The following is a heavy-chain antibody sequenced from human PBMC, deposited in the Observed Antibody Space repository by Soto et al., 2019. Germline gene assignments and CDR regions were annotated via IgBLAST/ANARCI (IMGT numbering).Heavy chain of an antibody. J-gene: IGHJ3*02. CDR1: VYSLTELS. CDR3: AKSTICGDPYDAFEI. CDR2: FDPEDGET. Sequence: GAGVTVSCTVSVYSLTELSRHWVRQAKGKGLEWMGGFDPEDGETIYAQKFQGRVTMTEDTSTDTAYMELSSLRSEDTAVYYCAKSTICGDPYDAFEILGQGTMVTVSS. D-gene: IGHD3-3*01. V-gene: IGHV1-24*01.